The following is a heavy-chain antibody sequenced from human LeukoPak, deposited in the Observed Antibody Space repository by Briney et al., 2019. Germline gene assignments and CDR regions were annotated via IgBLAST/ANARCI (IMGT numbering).Heavy chain of an antibody. J-gene: IGHJ4*02. D-gene: IGHD6-13*01. V-gene: IGHV4-59*08. Sequence: PSETLSLTCTVSGGSISTYYWSWIRQPPGKGLEWIGYIYYSGSTDSNPSLKSRVTISVDTSKNQIPLKLSSVTAADTAVYYCARRYSSSWDFDYWGQGTLVTVSS. CDR2: IYYSGST. CDR3: ARRYSSSWDFDY. CDR1: GGSISTYY.